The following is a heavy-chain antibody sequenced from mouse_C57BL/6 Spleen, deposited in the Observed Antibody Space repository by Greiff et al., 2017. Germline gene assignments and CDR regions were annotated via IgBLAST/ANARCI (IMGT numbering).Heavy chain of an antibody. V-gene: IGHV7-3*01. J-gene: IGHJ1*03. CDR1: GFTFTDYY. CDR2: IRNKANGYTT. Sequence: EVKLMESGGGLVQPGGSLSLSCAASGFTFTDYYMSWVRQPPGKALEWLGFIRNKANGYTTEYSASVKGRFTISRDNSQSILYLQMNALRAEDSATYYCARWYYYGSSSRYFDVWGTGTTVTVSS. CDR3: ARWYYYGSSSRYFDV. D-gene: IGHD1-1*01.